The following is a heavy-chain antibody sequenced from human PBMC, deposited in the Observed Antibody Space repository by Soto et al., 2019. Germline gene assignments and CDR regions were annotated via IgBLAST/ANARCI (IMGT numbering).Heavy chain of an antibody. J-gene: IGHJ5*02. CDR1: GYTFTSYD. Sequence: QVQLVQSGAEVKKPGASVKVSCKASGYTFTSYDINWVRQATGQGLEYLGWMNANSGNTAYVQKFQGRVTMTWDTSITTAYMDLSSLRSEDTAVYFCARGIKYGAYSRWFDPWGQGTLVTVSS. D-gene: IGHD4-17*01. V-gene: IGHV1-8*01. CDR3: ARGIKYGAYSRWFDP. CDR2: MNANSGNT.